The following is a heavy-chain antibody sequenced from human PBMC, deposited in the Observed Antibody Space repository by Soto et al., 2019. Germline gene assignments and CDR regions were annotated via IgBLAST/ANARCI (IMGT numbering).Heavy chain of an antibody. Sequence: GASVKVSCKASGYTFTSYAMHWVRQAPGQRLEWMGWINAGNGNTKYSQKFQGRVTITRDTSASTAYMELSSLRSEDTAVYYCAREYWNDVTRPPTHDAFDIWGQGTMVTVSS. D-gene: IGHD1-1*01. CDR3: AREYWNDVTRPPTHDAFDI. J-gene: IGHJ3*02. CDR1: GYTFTSYA. CDR2: INAGNGNT. V-gene: IGHV1-3*01.